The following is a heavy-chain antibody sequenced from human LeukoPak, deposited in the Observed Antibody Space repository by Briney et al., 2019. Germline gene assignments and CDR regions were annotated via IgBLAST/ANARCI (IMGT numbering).Heavy chain of an antibody. CDR1: VFTFSKYA. Sequence: PGGSLRLCCTASVFTFSKYAMSWVRQAPGKGLEWVSAITGSTGDLYYRDSVRGRFTISRDNSKNTLYLQMNSLRAEDTAIYYCARDRSFYGAPWYFDLWGRGTLVTVSS. D-gene: IGHD4-17*01. J-gene: IGHJ2*01. CDR3: ARDRSFYGAPWYFDL. CDR2: ITGSTGDL. V-gene: IGHV3-23*01.